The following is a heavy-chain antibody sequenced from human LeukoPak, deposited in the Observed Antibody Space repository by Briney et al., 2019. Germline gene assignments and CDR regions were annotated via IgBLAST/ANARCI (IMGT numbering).Heavy chain of an antibody. CDR1: GFTFSSYG. CDR2: ISYAGGTK. D-gene: IGHD2-2*01. J-gene: IGHJ6*02. Sequence: GGSLRLSCAAPGFTFSSYGMHCVRQAPGKGLEWVAFISYAGGTKYYADSVKGRFTISRDNSRNTLYLQMNSLRVEDTAVYFCAREAHCSVTSCSWVGMDVWGQGTTVTVSS. V-gene: IGHV3-30*03. CDR3: AREAHCSVTSCSWVGMDV.